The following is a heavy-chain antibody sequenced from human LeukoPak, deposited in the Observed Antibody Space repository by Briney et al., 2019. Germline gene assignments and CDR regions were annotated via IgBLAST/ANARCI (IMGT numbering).Heavy chain of an antibody. CDR3: ARLLWVYQDPAFDY. D-gene: IGHD6-13*01. CDR1: GFTFSSYS. V-gene: IGHV3-21*01. Sequence: GGSLRLSCAASGFTFSSYSMNWVRQAPGKGLEWVSSISSSSSYIYYADSVKGRFTISRDNAKNSLYLQMNSLRAEDTAVYYCARLLWVYQDPAFDYWGQGTLVTVSS. CDR2: ISSSSSYI. J-gene: IGHJ4*02.